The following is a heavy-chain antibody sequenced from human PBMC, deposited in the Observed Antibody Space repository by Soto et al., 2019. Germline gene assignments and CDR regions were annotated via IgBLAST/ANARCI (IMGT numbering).Heavy chain of an antibody. CDR1: GGTFSSYA. CDR3: ARIGGCSSTSCYDV. Sequence: EASVKVSCKASGGTFSSYAISWVRQAPGQGLEWMGGIIPIFGTANYAQKFQGRVTITADESTSTAYMELSSLRSEDTAVYYCARIGGCSSTSCYDVWGQGTTVTVSS. D-gene: IGHD2-2*01. V-gene: IGHV1-69*13. CDR2: IIPIFGTA. J-gene: IGHJ6*02.